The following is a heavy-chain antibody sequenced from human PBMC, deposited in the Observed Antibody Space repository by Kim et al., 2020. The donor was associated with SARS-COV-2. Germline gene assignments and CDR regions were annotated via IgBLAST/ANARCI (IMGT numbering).Heavy chain of an antibody. CDR2: INAGNGNP. V-gene: IGHV1-3*01. D-gene: IGHD2-2*01. Sequence: ASVKVSCKASGFTFTNYVIHWVRQAPGQRLEWMGWINAGNGNPKYSQKFQGRVTITRDSSASAAYMELSSLRSEDTAIYYCGRGEIGYCSSTTCSDAFDIWGQGTMGTVSS. J-gene: IGHJ3*02. CDR3: GRGEIGYCSSTTCSDAFDI. CDR1: GFTFTNYV.